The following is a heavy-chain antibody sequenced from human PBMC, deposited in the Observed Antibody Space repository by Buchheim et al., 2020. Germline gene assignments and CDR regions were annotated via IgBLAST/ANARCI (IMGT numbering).Heavy chain of an antibody. CDR1: GGSFSGYY. J-gene: IGHJ4*02. D-gene: IGHD3-10*01. Sequence: QVQLQQWGAGLLKPSETLSLTCAVYGGSFSGYYWSWIRQPPGKGLEWIGEINHSGSTNYNPSLKSRVTISVDTSKNQFSLKLSSVTAADTAVYYCARGKHLLWFREVGYYFDYWGQGTL. V-gene: IGHV4-34*01. CDR3: ARGKHLLWFREVGYYFDY. CDR2: INHSGST.